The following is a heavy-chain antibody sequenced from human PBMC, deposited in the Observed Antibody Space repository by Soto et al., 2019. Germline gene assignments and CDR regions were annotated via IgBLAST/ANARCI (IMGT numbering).Heavy chain of an antibody. Sequence: SETLSLTCSFSVISFRSGSFYCSWIRQPPGKGLEWIGYVYHTGRTTYNPSLKSRVTVSMDTTKNQFSLELTSVTAADTAVYYCARDYDYFEHWGQGSLVSVSS. CDR3: ARDYDYFEH. CDR1: VISFRSGSFY. V-gene: IGHV4-61*01. CDR2: VYHTGRT. D-gene: IGHD3-16*01. J-gene: IGHJ4*02.